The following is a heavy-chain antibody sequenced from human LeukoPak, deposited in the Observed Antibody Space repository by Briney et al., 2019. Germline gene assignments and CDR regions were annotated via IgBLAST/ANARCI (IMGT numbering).Heavy chain of an antibody. Sequence: GRSLRLSCAASGFTFSSYAMHWVRQASGKGLEWVAVISYDGSNKYYADSVKGRFTISRDNSKNTLYLQMNSLRAEDTAVYYCARGDGDYFDYWGQGTLVTVSS. CDR2: ISYDGSNK. V-gene: IGHV3-30*04. CDR1: GFTFSSYA. D-gene: IGHD4-17*01. CDR3: ARGDGDYFDY. J-gene: IGHJ4*02.